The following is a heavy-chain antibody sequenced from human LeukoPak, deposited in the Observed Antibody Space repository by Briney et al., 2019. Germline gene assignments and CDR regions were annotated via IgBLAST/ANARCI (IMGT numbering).Heavy chain of an antibody. CDR2: INPNSGGT. CDR1: GYTFTGYY. J-gene: IGHJ4*02. CDR3: AREVRPGYSSGWLTDS. Sequence: ASVNVSCKASGYTFTGYYMHWVRQAPGQGLEWMGWINPNSGGTNYAQKFQGWVTMTRDTSISTAYMELSRLRPDDTAVYYCAREVRPGYSSGWLTDSWGQGTLVTVSS. D-gene: IGHD6-19*01. V-gene: IGHV1-2*04.